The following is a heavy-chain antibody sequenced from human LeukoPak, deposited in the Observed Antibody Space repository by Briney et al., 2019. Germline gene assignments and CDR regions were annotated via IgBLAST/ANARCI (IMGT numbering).Heavy chain of an antibody. V-gene: IGHV3-23*01. D-gene: IGHD3-10*01. CDR2: VSSSGGIT. CDR1: GFAFRSYG. Sequence: PGGSLRLSCAASGFAFRSYGLSWVRQSPGQGVEWVSSVSSSGGITGNADSVKGRITISRDFSKNTLFLLMNRPRAEDTAIYYCARHDGSGYYYPLDQWGQGTLVTVSS. CDR3: ARHDGSGYYYPLDQ. J-gene: IGHJ4*02.